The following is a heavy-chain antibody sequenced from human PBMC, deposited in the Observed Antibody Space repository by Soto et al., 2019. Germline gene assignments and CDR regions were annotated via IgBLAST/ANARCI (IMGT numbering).Heavy chain of an antibody. CDR2: IDQGGLET. V-gene: IGHV3-7*03. J-gene: IGHJ4*02. CDR1: GFTFSHYW. CDR3: ARTILMRDVAN. Sequence: EVQLVQSGGGLVQPGGSLRLSCEASGFTFSHYWMSWVRQAPGKGLEWVAFIDQGGLETHYADSVKGRLTLSRDNAKNTVLLEMRSLRAEETAMYYCARTILMRDVANWGQGTAVTVSS. D-gene: IGHD2-8*01.